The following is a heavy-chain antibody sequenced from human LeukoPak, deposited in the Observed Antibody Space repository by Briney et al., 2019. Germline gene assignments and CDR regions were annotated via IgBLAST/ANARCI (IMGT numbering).Heavy chain of an antibody. CDR3: ARDPGIVVAGGFPSAL. J-gene: IGHJ4*02. Sequence: ASVKVSCKASGYTFTGYYMHWVRQAPGQGLEWMGWINPNSGGTNYAQKFQGRVTMTRDTSISTAYMELSRLRSDDTAVYYCARDPGIVVAGGFPSALWGQGTLVIVSS. V-gene: IGHV1-2*02. CDR2: INPNSGGT. CDR1: GYTFTGYY. D-gene: IGHD6-19*01.